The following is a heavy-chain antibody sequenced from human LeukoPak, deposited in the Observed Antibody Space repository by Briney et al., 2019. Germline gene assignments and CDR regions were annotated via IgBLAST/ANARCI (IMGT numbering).Heavy chain of an antibody. CDR1: GFTFSSYG. D-gene: IGHD2-21*02. CDR2: ISNDGNIK. J-gene: IGHJ4*02. Sequence: PGGSLRLSCAASGFTFSSYGMHWVRQAPGKGLEWVALISNDGNIKYYADSLKGRLTISRDNSKSTLYVQMNSLRGEDTAIYYCAKDRCRLGDCYFDYWGQGTLVTVSS. V-gene: IGHV3-30*18. CDR3: AKDRCRLGDCYFDY.